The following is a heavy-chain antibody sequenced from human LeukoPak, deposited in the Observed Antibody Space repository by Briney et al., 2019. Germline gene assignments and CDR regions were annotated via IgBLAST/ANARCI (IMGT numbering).Heavy chain of an antibody. J-gene: IGHJ5*02. V-gene: IGHV4-34*01. CDR2: INHSGSA. D-gene: IGHD3-10*01. CDR3: ARAVYYYGSGSYYNGIRFDP. CDR1: GGSFSGYY. Sequence: SETLSLTCAVSGGSFSGYYWTWIRQPPGKGLEWIGEINHSGSANYNPSLMSRVTISLDTSKNHFSLNLSSVTAADTAVYYCARAVYYYGSGSYYNGIRFDPWGQGTLVTVSS.